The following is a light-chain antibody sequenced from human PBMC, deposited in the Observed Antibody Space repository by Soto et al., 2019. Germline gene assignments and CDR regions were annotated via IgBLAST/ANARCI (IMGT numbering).Light chain of an antibody. CDR1: QSIDRW. CDR3: QQYNHYYS. V-gene: IGKV1-5*01. J-gene: IGKJ2*03. CDR2: DAS. Sequence: DIQLTQSPSTLSASVGDRVTITCRASQSIDRWLAWYQQKLGKAPELLIHDASSLESGVPSRFSGSGSGTVFTLTINSLQSDDFATYYCQQYNHYYSFGQGTKVDIK.